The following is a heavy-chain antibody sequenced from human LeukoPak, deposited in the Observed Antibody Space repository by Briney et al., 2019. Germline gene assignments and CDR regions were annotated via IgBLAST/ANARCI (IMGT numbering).Heavy chain of an antibody. D-gene: IGHD3-22*01. CDR1: GYTFTSYG. Sequence: ASVKVSCKASGYTFTSYGISWVRQAPGQGLEWMGWISAYNGSTDYAQKLQGRVTMTTDTSTSTAYMELRSLRSDDTAVYYCARDYYDSSGYYPRFFDYYYGMDVWGQGTTVTVSS. CDR2: ISAYNGST. V-gene: IGHV1-18*01. J-gene: IGHJ6*02. CDR3: ARDYYDSSGYYPRFFDYYYGMDV.